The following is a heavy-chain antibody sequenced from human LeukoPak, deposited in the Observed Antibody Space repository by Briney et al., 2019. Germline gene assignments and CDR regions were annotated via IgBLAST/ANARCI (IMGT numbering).Heavy chain of an antibody. CDR1: GFTFSSYA. CDR3: AKTSGSYAFFDY. CDR2: ISGSGGST. V-gene: IGHV3-23*01. D-gene: IGHD1-26*01. J-gene: IGHJ4*02. Sequence: GGSLRLSXAASGFTFSSYAMSWVRQAPGKGLEWVSAISGSGGSTYYADSVKGRFTISRDNSKNTLYLQMNSLRAEDTAAYYCAKTSGSYAFFDYWGQGTLVTVSS.